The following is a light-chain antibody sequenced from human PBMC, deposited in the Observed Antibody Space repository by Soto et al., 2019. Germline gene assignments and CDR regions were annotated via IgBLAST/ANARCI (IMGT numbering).Light chain of an antibody. CDR1: SSDVGGYNY. V-gene: IGLV2-8*01. J-gene: IGLJ2*01. Sequence: QSALTQPPSASGSPGQSVTISCTGTSSDVGGYNYVSWYQQHPGKAPKLMIYEVSKRPSGVPDRFSGSKSGNTASLTVSGLQAEDEADYYCSSYAGSNNFNVVFGGGTKLTLL. CDR2: EVS. CDR3: SSYAGSNNFNVV.